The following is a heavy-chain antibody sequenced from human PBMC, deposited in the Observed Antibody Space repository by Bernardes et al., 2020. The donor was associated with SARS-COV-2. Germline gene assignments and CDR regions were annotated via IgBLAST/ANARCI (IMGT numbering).Heavy chain of an antibody. J-gene: IGHJ4*02. CDR3: ARGNPTPH. V-gene: IGHV3-48*03. CDR2: ISSSGSNI. Sequence: AGSLRVWCAASGFTLSSSEVNWVRQAPGKGLEWLSYISSSGSNINYADSVKGRFTVSRDNTKHAVYLQMNSLRADDTAFYYCARGNPTPHWGQGTLVTVSS. CDR1: GFTLSSSE.